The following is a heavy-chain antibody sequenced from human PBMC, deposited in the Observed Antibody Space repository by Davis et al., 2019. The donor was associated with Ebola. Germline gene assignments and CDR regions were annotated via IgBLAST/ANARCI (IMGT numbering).Heavy chain of an antibody. CDR2: IKTKIAGETK. CDR1: GFRFSDAW. J-gene: IGHJ4*02. Sequence: PGGSLRLSCAASGFRFSDAWMTWVRQAPGKGLEWVGRIKTKIAGETKDYAPPVKGRFIISRDDSENTLYLQMNSLKTEDTAVYYCSTYTLAEMTTISDCWGQGTLVTVSS. V-gene: IGHV3-15*01. CDR3: STYTLAEMTTISDC. D-gene: IGHD5-24*01.